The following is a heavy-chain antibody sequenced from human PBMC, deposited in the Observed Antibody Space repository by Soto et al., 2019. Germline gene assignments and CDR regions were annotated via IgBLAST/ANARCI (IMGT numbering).Heavy chain of an antibody. CDR3: ASSYCGGDCYPDYFDY. D-gene: IGHD2-21*02. Sequence: QVQLVQSGAEVKKPGSSVKVSCTASGGTFSSYAISWVRQAPGQGLEWMGGIIPIFGTANYAQKFQGRVTITADESTSTAYMELSSLRSEDTAVYYCASSYCGGDCYPDYFDYWGQGTLVTVSS. J-gene: IGHJ4*02. CDR2: IIPIFGTA. CDR1: GGTFSSYA. V-gene: IGHV1-69*01.